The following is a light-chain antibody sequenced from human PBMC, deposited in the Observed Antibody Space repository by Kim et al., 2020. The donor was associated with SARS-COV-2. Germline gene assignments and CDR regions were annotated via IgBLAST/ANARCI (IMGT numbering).Light chain of an antibody. J-gene: IGKJ4*01. Sequence: AIQLTQSPSSLSASVGDRVTITCRAGQGISSALAWYQQKPGKGPKLLIYDVSTLESGVPSRFSGSGSGTDCTLTISSLQPEDFATYFCQQYSSYPLTFGGGTKLEI. V-gene: IGKV1-13*02. CDR1: QGISSA. CDR2: DVS. CDR3: QQYSSYPLT.